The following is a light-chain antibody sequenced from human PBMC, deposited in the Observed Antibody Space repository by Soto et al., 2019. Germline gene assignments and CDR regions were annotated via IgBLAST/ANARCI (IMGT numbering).Light chain of an antibody. CDR1: QDITIW. CDR2: DAS. V-gene: IGKV1-5*01. Sequence: IQMTQSPSTLSASVGDRVTITCRASQDITIWLAWYQQKPGKAPKVLIYDASTLQSGVPSRFSGSGPGTEFTLTISSVQPDDFASYYCQQYQTFSPYTFGQGTQLEIK. J-gene: IGKJ2*01. CDR3: QQYQTFSPYT.